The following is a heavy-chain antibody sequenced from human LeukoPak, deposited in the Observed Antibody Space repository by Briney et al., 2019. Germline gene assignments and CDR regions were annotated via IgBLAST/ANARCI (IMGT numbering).Heavy chain of an antibody. Sequence: GGSLRLSCAASGFVVSSNYMTWVRQAPGKGLEWVSVVYSGGSTEYADSVKGRFTISRDNSKNTLYLQMNSLRAEDAAVYYCARTSSAVSTKGLDSWGQGTLVTVSS. CDR1: GFVVSSNY. D-gene: IGHD6-13*01. J-gene: IGHJ4*02. CDR2: VYSGGST. V-gene: IGHV3-53*01. CDR3: ARTSSAVSTKGLDS.